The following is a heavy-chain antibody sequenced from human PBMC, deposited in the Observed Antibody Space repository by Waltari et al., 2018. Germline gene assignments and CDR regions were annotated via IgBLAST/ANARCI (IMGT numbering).Heavy chain of an antibody. CDR1: AYTFTSYA. J-gene: IGHJ4*02. CDR2: INTNTGNP. Sequence: QVQLVQSGSEFKKPSASVIFSCKASAYTFTSYAMNWVRQTRGQGLEWMGWINTNTGNPTYAQGFTGRSVFTLDTSVSTEYLKISRIKDEDTVVYYCARKGQLRSCDWLLQHWGQGTLVTVSS. D-gene: IGHD3-9*01. V-gene: IGHV7-4-1*02. CDR3: ARKGQLRSCDWLLQH.